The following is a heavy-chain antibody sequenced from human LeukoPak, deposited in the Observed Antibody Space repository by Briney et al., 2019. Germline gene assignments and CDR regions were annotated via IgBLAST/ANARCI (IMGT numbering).Heavy chain of an antibody. CDR3: ATSPVVTSEVDY. CDR2: ISYDGSNK. CDR1: GFTFSSYA. Sequence: GGSLRLSCAASGFTFSSYAMHWVRQAPGKGLEWVAVISYDGSNKYYADSVKGRFTISRDNSKNTLYLQMNSLRAEDTAVYYCATSPVVTSEVDYWGQGTLVTVSS. D-gene: IGHD2-21*02. J-gene: IGHJ4*02. V-gene: IGHV3-30*04.